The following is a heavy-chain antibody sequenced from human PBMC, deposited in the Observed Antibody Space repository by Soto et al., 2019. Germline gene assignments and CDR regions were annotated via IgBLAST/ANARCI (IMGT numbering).Heavy chain of an antibody. CDR1: GGSISTCY. D-gene: IGHD2-21*01. CDR2: IYASGAT. Sequence: KPSETLSLTCTVSGGSISTCYYTWIRQRPAGTLDWIGYIYASGATTTNPSFARRGPMSVAMPNTEIHLVLTSLTVTDTAASFCASSHSFDCSIYHYYFEFWGQGTLVTVSS. J-gene: IGHJ4*01. V-gene: IGHV4-59*13. CDR3: ASSHSFDCSIYHYYFEF.